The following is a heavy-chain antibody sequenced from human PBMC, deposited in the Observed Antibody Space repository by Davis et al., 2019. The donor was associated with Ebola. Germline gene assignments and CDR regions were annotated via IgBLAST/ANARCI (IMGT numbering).Heavy chain of an antibody. CDR2: IYYSGST. CDR1: GGSISSSSYY. Sequence: MPSETLSLTCTVSGGSISSSSYYWGWIRQPPGKGLEWIGSIYYSGSTYYNPSLKSRVTISVDTSKNQFSLKLSSVTAADTAVYYCARVNLLIGSSGPYNWFDPWGQGTLVTVSS. CDR3: ARVNLLIGSSGPYNWFDP. J-gene: IGHJ5*02. V-gene: IGHV4-39*07. D-gene: IGHD3-22*01.